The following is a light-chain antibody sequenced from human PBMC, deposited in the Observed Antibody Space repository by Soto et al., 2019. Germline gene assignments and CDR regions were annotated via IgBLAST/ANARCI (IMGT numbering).Light chain of an antibody. CDR2: DAS. Sequence: ENVLTQYPATLSLSTGARATLSCRASQSVSNYVAWYQQKPGQAPRLLIYDASNRATGVPARFSGSGSGTDFTLTISRLEPDDFEVYYCQQRSNWLFGPGTKVDIK. V-gene: IGKV3-11*01. J-gene: IGKJ3*01. CDR1: QSVSNY. CDR3: QQRSNWL.